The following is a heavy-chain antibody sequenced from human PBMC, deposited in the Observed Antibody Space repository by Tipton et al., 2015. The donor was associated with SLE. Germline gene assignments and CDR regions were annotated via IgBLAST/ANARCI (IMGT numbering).Heavy chain of an antibody. CDR3: ARDTMVRGVPFGDAFDI. V-gene: IGHV1-69*05. J-gene: IGHJ3*02. CDR1: GGTFSSYA. CDR2: IIPIFGTA. Sequence: QLVQSGPEVKKPGSSVKVSCKASGGTFSSYAISWVRQAPGQGLEWMGGIIPIFGTANYAQKFQGRVTITTDESTSTAYMELSSLRSEDTAVYYCARDTMVRGVPFGDAFDIWGQGTMVTVSS. D-gene: IGHD3-10*01.